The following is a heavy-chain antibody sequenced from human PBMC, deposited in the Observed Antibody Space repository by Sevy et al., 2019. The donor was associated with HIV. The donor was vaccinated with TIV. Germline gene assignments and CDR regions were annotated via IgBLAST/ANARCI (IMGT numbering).Heavy chain of an antibody. CDR3: ASEHNWDDAFDI. V-gene: IGHV3-33*08. CDR1: GFTFNMYG. J-gene: IGHJ3*02. Sequence: SLKISCAASGFTFNMYGMQWVRQAPGKGLEWVGQIWYDGSIKKYADSVKGRFTISRDNSKSTLYLQMNSLRGEDTAVYFCASEHNWDDAFDIWGQWTMVTVSS. D-gene: IGHD1-1*01. CDR2: IWYDGSIK.